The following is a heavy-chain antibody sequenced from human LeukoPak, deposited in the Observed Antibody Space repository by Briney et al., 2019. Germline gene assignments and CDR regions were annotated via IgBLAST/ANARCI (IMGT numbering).Heavy chain of an antibody. D-gene: IGHD2-2*01. J-gene: IGHJ5*02. CDR2: ISYDGSNK. CDR1: GFTFNSYA. V-gene: IGHV3-30-3*01. Sequence: GGSLRLSCAASGFTFNSYAMHWVRQAPGKGLEWVAVISYDGSNKYYADSVKGRFTISRDNSKNTLYLQMNSLRVEDTAVYYCARNGIYQLHWVWFDPWGQGTLVTVSS. CDR3: ARNGIYQLHWVWFDP.